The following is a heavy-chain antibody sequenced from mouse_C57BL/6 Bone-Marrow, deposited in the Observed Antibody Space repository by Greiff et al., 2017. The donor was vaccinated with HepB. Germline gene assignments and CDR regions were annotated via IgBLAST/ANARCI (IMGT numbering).Heavy chain of an antibody. D-gene: IGHD2-2*01. CDR3: ASEALYYGYDNAMDY. CDR1: GYTFTSYW. V-gene: IGHV1-7*01. Sequence: QVQLKESGAELAKPGASVKLSCKASGYTFTSYWMHWVKQRPGQGLEWIGYINPSSGYTKYNQKFKDKATLTADKSSSTAYMQLSSLTYEDSAVYYCASEALYYGYDNAMDYWGQGTSVTVSS. CDR2: INPSSGYT. J-gene: IGHJ4*01.